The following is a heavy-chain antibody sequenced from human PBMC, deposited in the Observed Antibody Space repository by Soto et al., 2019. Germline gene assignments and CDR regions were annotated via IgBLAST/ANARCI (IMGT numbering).Heavy chain of an antibody. V-gene: IGHV3-13*01. CDR2: IGTAGDT. Sequence: GSLRLSCAASGFTFSSYDMHWVRQATGKGLEWVSAIGTAGDTYYPGSVNGRFTISRENAKNSLYLQMNSLRAGDTAVYYCARERGYSGYDHRYYYYYGMDVWGQGTTVTVSS. J-gene: IGHJ6*02. CDR1: GFTFSSYD. CDR3: ARERGYSGYDHRYYYYYGMDV. D-gene: IGHD5-12*01.